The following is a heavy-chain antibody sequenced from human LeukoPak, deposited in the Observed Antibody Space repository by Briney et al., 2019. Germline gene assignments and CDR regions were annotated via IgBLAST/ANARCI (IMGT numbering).Heavy chain of an antibody. CDR1: GGSISSRSYY. Sequence: SETLSLTCTVSGGSISSRSYYWRGIRQPPGKGLECIGSSYYSGSTYYNPSLKSRVTISVDTSKNQSSLKLSSVTAADTAVYYCARVATIAARPFAPYYFDYWGQGTLVTVSS. J-gene: IGHJ4*02. D-gene: IGHD6-6*01. V-gene: IGHV4-39*07. CDR3: ARVATIAARPFAPYYFDY. CDR2: SYYSGST.